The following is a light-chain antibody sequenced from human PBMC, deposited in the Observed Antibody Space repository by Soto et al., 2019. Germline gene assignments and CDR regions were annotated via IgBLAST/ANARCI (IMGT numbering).Light chain of an antibody. Sequence: QSVLTQPRSVSGSPGQSVTNSCTGTSSDVGGYNYVSWYQQHPGKAPKLMIYDVSKRPSGVPDRFSGSKSGNTASLTISGLLAEDEADYYCCSYAGNYTHVFGTGTKLTVL. CDR1: SSDVGGYNY. V-gene: IGLV2-11*01. CDR2: DVS. J-gene: IGLJ1*01. CDR3: CSYAGNYTHV.